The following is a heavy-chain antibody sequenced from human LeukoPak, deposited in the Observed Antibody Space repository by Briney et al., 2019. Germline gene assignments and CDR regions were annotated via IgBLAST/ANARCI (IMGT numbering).Heavy chain of an antibody. CDR3: AREPGDSSGWSE. J-gene: IGHJ4*02. Sequence: GGSLRLSCAASGFTFTSYSMNWVRQAPGKGLEWVSSISSSSNYIYYADSVKGRFTISRDNAKDSLYLQMNSLRAEDTAVYYCAREPGDSSGWSEWGQGTLVTVSS. V-gene: IGHV3-21*01. CDR1: GFTFTSYS. CDR2: ISSSSNYI. D-gene: IGHD6-19*01.